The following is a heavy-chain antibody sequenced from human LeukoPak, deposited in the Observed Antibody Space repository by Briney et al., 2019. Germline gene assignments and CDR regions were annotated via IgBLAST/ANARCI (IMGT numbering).Heavy chain of an antibody. V-gene: IGHV1-18*01. CDR3: ARRVDYYGSGSFYYYYYYYMDV. D-gene: IGHD3-10*01. CDR1: GYTFTSYG. Sequence: ASVKVSCKASGYTFTSYGISWVRQAPGQGLEWMGWISAYNGNTNYAQKLQGRVTMTTDTSTSTAYMELRSLRSDDTAVYYCARRVDYYGSGSFYYYYYYYMDVWGKGTTVTISS. CDR2: ISAYNGNT. J-gene: IGHJ6*03.